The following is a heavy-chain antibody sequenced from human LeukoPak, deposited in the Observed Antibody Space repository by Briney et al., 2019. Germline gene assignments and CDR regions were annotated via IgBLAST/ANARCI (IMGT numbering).Heavy chain of an antibody. D-gene: IGHD3-10*01. V-gene: IGHV4-59*08. Sequence: SETLSLTCTVSGGSISSYYWSWIRQPPGKGLEWIGYIYYSGSTNYNPSLKSRVTISVDTSKNQFSLKLSSVTAADTAVYYCARQTYYYGSGSDVGDYWGQGTLVTVSS. CDR3: ARQTYYYGSGSDVGDY. CDR1: GGSISSYY. CDR2: IYYSGST. J-gene: IGHJ4*02.